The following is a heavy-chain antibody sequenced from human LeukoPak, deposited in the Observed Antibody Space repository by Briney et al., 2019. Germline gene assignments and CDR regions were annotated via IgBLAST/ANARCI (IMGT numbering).Heavy chain of an antibody. D-gene: IGHD6-13*01. CDR2: IKQDGSEK. J-gene: IGHJ6*03. V-gene: IGHV3-7*01. CDR3: ARHEYSSSWYNYYYYYYMDV. CDR1: GFTFSSYW. Sequence: GGSLRLSCAASGFTFSSYWMSWVRQAPGKGLEWVANIKQDGSEKYYVDSVKGRFTISRDNAKNSLYLQMNSLRAEDTAVYYCARHEYSSSWYNYYYYYYMDVWGKGTTVTISS.